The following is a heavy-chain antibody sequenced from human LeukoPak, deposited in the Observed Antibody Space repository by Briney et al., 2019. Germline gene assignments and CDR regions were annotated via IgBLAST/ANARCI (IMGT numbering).Heavy chain of an antibody. V-gene: IGHV4-59*08. Sequence: SETLSLTCTVSGGSITGYYWSWIRQPPGKGLEWIAYVYFTGWTLYNPSLESRVTISVDTSKTQFSLRLTSVTAADTAVYYCARHIPVSYDAFDLWGRGTTVTVSS. CDR1: GGSITGYY. J-gene: IGHJ3*01. CDR3: ARHIPVSYDAFDL. CDR2: VYFTGWT. D-gene: IGHD6-19*01.